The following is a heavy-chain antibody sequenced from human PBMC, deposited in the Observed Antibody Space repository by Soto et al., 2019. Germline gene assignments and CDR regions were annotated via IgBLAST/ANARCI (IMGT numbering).Heavy chain of an antibody. J-gene: IGHJ5*02. CDR1: GGSLSRGDFF. Sequence: SDTLFLNCTLSGGSLSRGDFFWSGIRRPPRKGLEWIGYIYYSGSTYYNPSLKSRVTISVDTSKNQFSLKLSSVTAADTAVYYCARDVGYCSGGSCDNWFDPWGQGTLVTVSS. CDR2: IYYSGST. V-gene: IGHV4-30-4*02. CDR3: ARDVGYCSGGSCDNWFDP. D-gene: IGHD2-15*01.